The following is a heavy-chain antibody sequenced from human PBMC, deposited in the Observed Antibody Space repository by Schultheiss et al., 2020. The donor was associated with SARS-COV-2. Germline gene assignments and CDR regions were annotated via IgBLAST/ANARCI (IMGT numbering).Heavy chain of an antibody. CDR3: ARPRHYYDSSGYDY. CDR1: GGSISSSSYY. Sequence: GSLRLSCTVSGGSISSSSYYWGWIRQPPGKGLEWIGSIYYSGSTNYNPSLKSRVTISVDTSKNQFSLKLSSVTAADTAVYYCARPRHYYDSSGYDYWGQGTLVTVSS. D-gene: IGHD3-22*01. J-gene: IGHJ4*02. CDR2: IYYSGST. V-gene: IGHV4-39*01.